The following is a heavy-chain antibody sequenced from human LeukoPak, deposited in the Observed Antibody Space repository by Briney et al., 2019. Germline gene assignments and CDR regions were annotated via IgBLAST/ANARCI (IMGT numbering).Heavy chain of an antibody. CDR2: IWHDGTNK. CDR1: GFTFSSYG. J-gene: IGHJ4*02. Sequence: PGRSLRLSCAATGFTFSSYGMHWVRQAPGKGLEWVALIWHDGTNKYYADSVTGRFTISRDNSKNTLYLQMDTLRAEDTAVYYEYYFGYWGQGALVTVSS. V-gene: IGHV3-33*01. CDR3: YYFGY.